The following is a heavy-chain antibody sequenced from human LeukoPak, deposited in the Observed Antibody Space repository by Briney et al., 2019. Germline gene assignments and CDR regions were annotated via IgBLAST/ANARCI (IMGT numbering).Heavy chain of an antibody. CDR1: GGSFSGYY. CDR3: ARNDYGGHFDY. Sequence: SETLSLTCAVYGGSFSGYYWSWIRQPPGKGLEWIGEINHSGSTNYNPSLKSRVTISVDTSKNQFSLKLSSVTAADTAVYYCARNDYGGHFDYWGQGTLVTVSS. D-gene: IGHD4-23*01. J-gene: IGHJ4*02. V-gene: IGHV4-34*01. CDR2: INHSGST.